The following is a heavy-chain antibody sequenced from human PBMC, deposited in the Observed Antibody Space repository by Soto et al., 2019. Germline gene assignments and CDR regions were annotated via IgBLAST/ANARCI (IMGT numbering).Heavy chain of an antibody. J-gene: IGHJ3*02. Sequence: QLHLVQSGAVVKKPGASVTVSCSASGYPVTAYYMHGVRQAPGRGLEWMGGINPATGAAKYTQTFQGRVTMTRDTSTSTVFMDLSGLTSEDTAVFYWARGGGVGVAGSAAFDMWGQGTLVTVSS. CDR2: INPATGAA. D-gene: IGHD3-3*01. V-gene: IGHV1-2*02. CDR3: ARGGGVGVAGSAAFDM. CDR1: GYPVTAYY.